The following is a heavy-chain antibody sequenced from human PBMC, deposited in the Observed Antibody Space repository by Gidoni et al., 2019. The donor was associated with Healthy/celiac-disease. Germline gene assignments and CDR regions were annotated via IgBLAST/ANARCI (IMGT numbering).Heavy chain of an antibody. CDR3: AIGLTRVVRNAFDI. D-gene: IGHD3-3*01. CDR1: GGTFSTYA. CDR2: IIPIFGTA. V-gene: IGHV1-69*01. J-gene: IGHJ3*02. Sequence: QVQMVQSGAGVKKPGSSVKVSCMASGGTFSTYAISWVRPAPGQGLEWMGGIIPIFGTANYAQKFQGRVTITADESTSTAYMALSSLRSEDTAVYYCAIGLTRVVRNAFDIWGQGTMVTVSS.